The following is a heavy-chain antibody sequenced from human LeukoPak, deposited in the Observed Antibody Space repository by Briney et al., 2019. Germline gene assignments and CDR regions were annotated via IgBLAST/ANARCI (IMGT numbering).Heavy chain of an antibody. CDR3: ARVGGSGSFDY. J-gene: IGHJ4*02. Sequence: SETLSLTCTVSGDSISSYYWSWIRQPPGKGLEWIGEINHSGSTNYNPSLKSRVTVSVDTSKNQFSLKLSSVTAADTAVYYCARVGGSGSFDYWGQGTLVTVSS. CDR1: GDSISSYY. CDR2: INHSGST. D-gene: IGHD3-10*01. V-gene: IGHV4-34*01.